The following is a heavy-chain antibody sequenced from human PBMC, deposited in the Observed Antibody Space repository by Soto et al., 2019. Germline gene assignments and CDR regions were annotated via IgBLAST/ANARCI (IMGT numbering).Heavy chain of an antibody. CDR2: IYYSGST. CDR1: GGSISSGDYY. V-gene: IGHV4-30-4*01. Sequence: KPSETLSLICTVSGGSISSGDYYWSWIRQPPGKGLEWIGYIYYSGSTYYNPSLKSRVTISVDTSKNQFSLKLSSVTAADTAVYYCASTELNSGSYFSNWYFDLWGRGTLVTVSS. D-gene: IGHD1-26*01. J-gene: IGHJ2*01. CDR3: ASTELNSGSYFSNWYFDL.